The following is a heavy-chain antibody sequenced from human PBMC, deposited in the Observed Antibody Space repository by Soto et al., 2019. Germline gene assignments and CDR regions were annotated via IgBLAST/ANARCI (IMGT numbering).Heavy chain of an antibody. D-gene: IGHD3-10*01. Sequence: EVQLVESGGGLVQPGRSLRLSCAASGFTFDDYAMHWVRQAPGKGLEWVSGISWNSGSIGYADSVKGRFTISRDNAKNSLYLQMNSLRAEDTALYDCAKDVFGLWFGEGYMDVWGKGTTVTVAS. CDR3: AKDVFGLWFGEGYMDV. CDR2: ISWNSGSI. J-gene: IGHJ6*03. V-gene: IGHV3-9*01. CDR1: GFTFDDYA.